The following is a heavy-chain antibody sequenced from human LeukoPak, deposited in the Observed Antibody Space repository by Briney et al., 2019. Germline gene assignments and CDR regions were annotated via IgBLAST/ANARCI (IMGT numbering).Heavy chain of an antibody. D-gene: IGHD1-14*01. V-gene: IGHV3-23*01. CDR1: GFTFSSYA. CDR2: ICGGGDIT. Sequence: GGSLRLSCAASGFTFSSYAMSWVRQAPGKGLEWVSAICGGGDITYYADSVKGRFTISRDNSKNTLYLQMNSLRAEDTAIYYCAKVDQGQYPEPPFNDWGQGTLVTVS. J-gene: IGHJ4*02. CDR3: AKVDQGQYPEPPFND.